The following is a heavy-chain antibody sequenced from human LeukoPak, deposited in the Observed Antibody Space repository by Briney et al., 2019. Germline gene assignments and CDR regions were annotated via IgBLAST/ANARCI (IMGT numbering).Heavy chain of an antibody. D-gene: IGHD2-15*01. CDR2: ISYSGRI. Sequence: SETLSLTCTVSGGPISSHYWSWIRQPPGEGLEWIGYISYSGRINYNPSPKSQVTLSLDTSKNQFSLTLTSVTAADTAVYYCARGAGWWDYWGQGTLVTVSS. V-gene: IGHV4-59*11. J-gene: IGHJ4*02. CDR1: GGPISSHY. CDR3: ARGAGWWDY.